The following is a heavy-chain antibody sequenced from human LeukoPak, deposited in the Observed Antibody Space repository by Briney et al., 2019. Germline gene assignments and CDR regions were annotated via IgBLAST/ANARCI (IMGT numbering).Heavy chain of an antibody. D-gene: IGHD3-3*01. CDR2: IYYSGST. J-gene: IGHJ6*02. V-gene: IGHV4-59*01. Sequence: SETLSLTCTVSGGSISSYYWSWIRQPPGKGLEWIGYIYYSGSTNYNPSLKSRVTISVDTSKNQLSLKLSSVTAADTAVYYCARVNYDFWSGYPKYYYGMDVWGQGTTVTVSS. CDR1: GGSISSYY. CDR3: ARVNYDFWSGYPKYYYGMDV.